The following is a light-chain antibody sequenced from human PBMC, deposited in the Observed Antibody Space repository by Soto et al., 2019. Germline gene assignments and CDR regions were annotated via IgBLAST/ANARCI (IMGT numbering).Light chain of an antibody. V-gene: IGKV3-15*01. Sequence: EIVMTQSPATLSVSPGERATLSCRASQSVSSNLAWYQQKPGQAPRLLIYGASTSATGIPARFSGSGSGTELTLTISRLEPEDFAVYYCQQHGNSPRTFGQGTKVDIK. CDR3: QQHGNSPRT. J-gene: IGKJ1*01. CDR2: GAS. CDR1: QSVSSN.